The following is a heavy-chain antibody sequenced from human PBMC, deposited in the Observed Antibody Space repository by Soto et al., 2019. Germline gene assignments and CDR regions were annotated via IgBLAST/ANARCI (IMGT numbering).Heavy chain of an antibody. CDR3: ADSPRGGYVYGSDFDY. CDR1: GFTFSNYA. V-gene: IGHV3-23*01. Sequence: EVQLLESGGGLVQPGESLRLSCAASGFTFSNYAMSWVRQAPGKGLEWVSAISGSGVSTYYADSVKGRFTISRDNSKNTLYLQMNSLRAEDTAVYYCADSPRGGYVYGSDFDYWGQGTLVTVSS. J-gene: IGHJ4*02. CDR2: ISGSGVST. D-gene: IGHD3-10*01.